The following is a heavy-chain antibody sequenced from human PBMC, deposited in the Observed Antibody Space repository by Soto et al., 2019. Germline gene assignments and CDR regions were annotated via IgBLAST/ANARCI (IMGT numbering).Heavy chain of an antibody. Sequence: SVKVSCKASGYTFTNYDINWVRQAPGQGLEWMGGIIPIFGTANYAQKLQGRVTITADESTSTAYMELSSLRSEDTAVYYCTHPLAVTTSPPYYYYGMDVWGQGTTVTVSS. CDR1: GYTFTNYD. J-gene: IGHJ6*02. CDR3: THPLAVTTSPPYYYYGMDV. V-gene: IGHV1-69*13. CDR2: IIPIFGTA. D-gene: IGHD4-4*01.